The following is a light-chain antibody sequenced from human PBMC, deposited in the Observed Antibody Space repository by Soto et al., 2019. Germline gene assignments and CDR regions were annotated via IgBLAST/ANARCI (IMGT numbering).Light chain of an antibody. CDR3: MQGTHWPIT. CDR2: KVS. CDR1: QSLVHSDGIAY. J-gene: IGKJ5*01. Sequence: DVAITLYQLSLPVTLGQPASISCRSNQSLVHSDGIAYFSWFQQRPGRSPRRLIYKVSNRDSGVPARFSGSGSGTDFALKISRVEAEDVGVYYCMQGTHWPITFGQGTRLEIK. V-gene: IGKV2-30*02.